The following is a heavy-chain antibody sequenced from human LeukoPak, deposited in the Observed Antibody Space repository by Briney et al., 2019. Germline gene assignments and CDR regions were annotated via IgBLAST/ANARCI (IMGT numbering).Heavy chain of an antibody. CDR1: GGSISSYY. Sequence: PSETLSLTCTVSGGSISSYYWSWIRQPPGKGLEWIGYIYYSGSTNYNPSLKSRVTISVDTSKNQFSLKLSSVTAVDTAVYYCARDRAGYSSTYPDVWGQGTTVTVSS. CDR2: IYYSGST. V-gene: IGHV4-59*01. J-gene: IGHJ6*02. D-gene: IGHD6-13*01. CDR3: ARDRAGYSSTYPDV.